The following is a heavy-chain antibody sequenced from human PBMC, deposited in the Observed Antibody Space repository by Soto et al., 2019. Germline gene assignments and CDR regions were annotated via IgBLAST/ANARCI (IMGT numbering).Heavy chain of an antibody. CDR2: MSYDGSNI. D-gene: IGHD2-21*02. Sequence: PGGSLRLSCAASGFAFSRYAMHWVRQAPGKDLEWVAVMSYDGSNIYYADSVRGRMTITRDNSKNTLYLQVDSLRSEDTAVYYCARSIVVVTALDYWGQGTLVTVSS. CDR1: GFAFSRYA. CDR3: ARSIVVVTALDY. J-gene: IGHJ4*02. V-gene: IGHV3-30-3*01.